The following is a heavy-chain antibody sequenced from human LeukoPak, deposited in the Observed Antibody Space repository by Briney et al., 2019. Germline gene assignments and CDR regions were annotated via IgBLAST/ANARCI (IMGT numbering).Heavy chain of an antibody. CDR1: GFTFSSYA. CDR2: ISGSGGST. V-gene: IGHV3-23*01. Sequence: GGSLRLSCAASGFTFSSYAMSWVRQAPGKGLEWVSAISGSGGSTYYADSVKGRFTISRDNSKNTLYLRMNSLRAEDTAVYYCAKDGVVVPAAQYYFDYWGQGTLVTVSS. J-gene: IGHJ4*02. D-gene: IGHD2-2*01. CDR3: AKDGVVVPAAQYYFDY.